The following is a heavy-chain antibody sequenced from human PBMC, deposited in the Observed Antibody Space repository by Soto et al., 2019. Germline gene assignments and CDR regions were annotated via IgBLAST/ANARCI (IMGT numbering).Heavy chain of an antibody. CDR1: GFTFSSYS. CDR3: AKGRTTVPYYFDY. Sequence: GGSLRLSCAASGFTFSSYSMNWVRQAPGKGLEWVSSISSSSSYIYYADSVKGRFTISRDNAKNSLYLQMNSLRAEDTAVYYCAKGRTTVPYYFDYWGQGTLVTVSS. V-gene: IGHV3-21*01. CDR2: ISSSSSYI. D-gene: IGHD4-17*01. J-gene: IGHJ4*02.